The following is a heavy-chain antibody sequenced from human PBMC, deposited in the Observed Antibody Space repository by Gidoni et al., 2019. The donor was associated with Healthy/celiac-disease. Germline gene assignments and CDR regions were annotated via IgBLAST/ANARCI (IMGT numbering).Heavy chain of an antibody. CDR2: IYTSGST. J-gene: IGHJ5*02. CDR1: GGSISSGSYY. D-gene: IGHD2-15*01. CDR3: ARDKWSYWFDP. Sequence: QVQLQESGPGLVKPSQTLSLTCTVSGGSISSGSYYWSWIRQPAGKGLEWIGRIYTSGSTNYNPSLKSRVTISVDTSKNQFSLKLSSVTAADTAVYYCARDKWSYWFDPWGQGTLVTVSS. V-gene: IGHV4-61*02.